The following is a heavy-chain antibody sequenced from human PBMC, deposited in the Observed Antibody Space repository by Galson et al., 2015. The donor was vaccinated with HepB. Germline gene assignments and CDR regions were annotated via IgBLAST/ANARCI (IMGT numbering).Heavy chain of an antibody. D-gene: IGHD4-17*01. Sequence: SLRLSCAASGFTFSSYWMHWVRQAPGKGLVWVSRINSDGSSTSYAASVKGRFTISRDNAKNTLYLQMNSLRAGDTAVYYCAKDPAMTTVTQDWFDPWGQGTLVTVSS. CDR2: INSDGSST. CDR3: AKDPAMTTVTQDWFDP. V-gene: IGHV3-74*01. CDR1: GFTFSSYW. J-gene: IGHJ5*02.